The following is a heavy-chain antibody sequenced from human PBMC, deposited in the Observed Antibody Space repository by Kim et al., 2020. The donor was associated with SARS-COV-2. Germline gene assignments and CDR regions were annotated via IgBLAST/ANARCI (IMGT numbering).Heavy chain of an antibody. V-gene: IGHV3-30*18. CDR1: GFTFSSYG. CDR3: AKSDYYGSGSYYRLSLGSMDV. J-gene: IGHJ6*02. CDR2: ISYDGSNK. Sequence: GGSLRLSCAASGFTFSSYGMHWVRQAPGKGLEWVAVISYDGSNKYYADSVKGRFTISRDNSKNTLYLQMNSLRAEDTAVYYCAKSDYYGSGSYYRLSLGSMDVWGQGTTVTVSS. D-gene: IGHD3-10*01.